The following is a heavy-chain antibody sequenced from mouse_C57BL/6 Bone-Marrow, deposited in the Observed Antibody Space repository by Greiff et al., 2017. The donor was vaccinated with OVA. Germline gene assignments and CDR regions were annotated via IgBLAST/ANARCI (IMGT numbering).Heavy chain of an antibody. J-gene: IGHJ3*01. Sequence: QVQLQQPGAELVKPGASVKMSCKASGYTFTSYWITWVKQRPGQGLEWIGDIYPGSGSTNYNEKFKSKATLTVDTSSSTAYMQLSSLTSEDSAVYYCARTTYYGYDWFAYWGQGTLVTVSA. V-gene: IGHV1-55*01. CDR1: GYTFTSYW. CDR2: IYPGSGST. D-gene: IGHD2-2*01. CDR3: ARTTYYGYDWFAY.